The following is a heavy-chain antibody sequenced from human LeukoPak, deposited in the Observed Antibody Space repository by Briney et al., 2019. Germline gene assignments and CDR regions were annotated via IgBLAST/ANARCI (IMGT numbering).Heavy chain of an antibody. Sequence: ASVKVSCKASGYTFTSYDINWVRQATGQGLEWMGWMNPNSGNTGYAQKFQGRVTMTRNTSISTAYMELSSLRSEDTAVYYCATSSLSSSSPKGAFDIWGQGTMVTVSS. D-gene: IGHD6-13*01. CDR1: GYTFTSYD. CDR3: ATSSLSSSSPKGAFDI. J-gene: IGHJ3*02. CDR2: MNPNSGNT. V-gene: IGHV1-8*01.